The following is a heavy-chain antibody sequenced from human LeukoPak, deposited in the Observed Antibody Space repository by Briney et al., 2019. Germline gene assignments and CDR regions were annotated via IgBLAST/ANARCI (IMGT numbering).Heavy chain of an antibody. D-gene: IGHD6-13*01. CDR1: GYTFTGYY. V-gene: IGHV1-18*04. Sequence: ASVKVSCKASGYTFTGYYMHWVRQAPGQGLEWMGWISAYNGNTNYAQKLQGRVTMTTDTSTSTAYMELRSLRSDDTAVYYCARGGHSSSWYRQSAFDIWGQGTMVTVSS. J-gene: IGHJ3*02. CDR2: ISAYNGNT. CDR3: ARGGHSSSWYRQSAFDI.